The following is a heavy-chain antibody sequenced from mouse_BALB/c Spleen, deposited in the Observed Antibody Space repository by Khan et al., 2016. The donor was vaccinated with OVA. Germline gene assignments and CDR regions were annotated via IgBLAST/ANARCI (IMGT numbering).Heavy chain of an antibody. CDR1: GFSLTGFG. Sequence: VQLQESGPGLVAPSQSLSITCTVSGFSLTGFGINWVRQPPGKGLEWLGMIWGDGSTDYNSALKSRLSISKDNSKSQVFLKMNSLQTDDTARYYCARDLRLGGFAYWGQGTLVTVSA. D-gene: IGHD1-2*01. J-gene: IGHJ3*01. CDR2: IWGDGST. V-gene: IGHV2-6-7*01. CDR3: ARDLRLGGFAY.